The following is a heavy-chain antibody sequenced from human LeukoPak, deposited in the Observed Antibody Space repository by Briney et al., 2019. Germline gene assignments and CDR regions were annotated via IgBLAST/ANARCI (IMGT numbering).Heavy chain of an antibody. CDR2: INPSGGST. CDR3: ARDLEVRVNIAVAADY. J-gene: IGHJ4*02. Sequence: ASVTVSCKASGYTFTSYYMHWVRPAPGQGLEWMGIINPSGGSTSYAQKFQGRVTMTRDTSTSTVYMELSSLRSEDTAVYYCARDLEVRVNIAVAADYWGQGTLVTVSS. D-gene: IGHD6-19*01. CDR1: GYTFTSYY. V-gene: IGHV1-46*01.